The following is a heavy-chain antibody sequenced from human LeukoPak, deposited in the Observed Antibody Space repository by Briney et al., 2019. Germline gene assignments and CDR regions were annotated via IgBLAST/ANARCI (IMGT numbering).Heavy chain of an antibody. J-gene: IGHJ6*02. V-gene: IGHV3-23*01. CDR3: AKRGELPPDYYNYGMDV. CDR2: ISGSGGST. Sequence: GGSLRLSCAASGFTFSSYAMSWVRQAPGKGLEWVSAISGSGGSTYYADSVKGRFTISRDNSKNTLYLQMNSLRAEDTAVYYCAKRGELPPDYYNYGMDVWGQGTTVTVSS. CDR1: GFTFSSYA. D-gene: IGHD1-26*01.